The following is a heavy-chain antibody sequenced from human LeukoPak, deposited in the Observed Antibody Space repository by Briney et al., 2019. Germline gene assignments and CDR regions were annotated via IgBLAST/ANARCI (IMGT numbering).Heavy chain of an antibody. J-gene: IGHJ4*02. Sequence: SQTLSLTCTVSGGSFNTEYWSWIRQTPREGLEWVGYISNGGNTNYNPSLKSRLTISIDTSKNQFSLKLSSVTAADTAIYYCAAVSTRGSPGYHYFFDSWGQGTLVTVSS. D-gene: IGHD3-9*01. CDR2: ISNGGNT. CDR1: GGSFNTEY. V-gene: IGHV4-59*01. CDR3: AAVSTRGSPGYHYFFDS.